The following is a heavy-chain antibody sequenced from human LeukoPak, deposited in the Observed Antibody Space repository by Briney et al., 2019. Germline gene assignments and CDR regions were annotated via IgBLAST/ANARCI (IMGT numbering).Heavy chain of an antibody. CDR1: GGSISNGDYY. V-gene: IGHV3-23*01. J-gene: IGHJ4*02. CDR3: ATYRQVLLPFES. Sequence: ETLSLTCTVSGGSISNGDYYWGWVRQPPGKGLEWVSSIFPSGGEIHYADSVRGRFTISRDNSKSTLSLQMNSLRAEDTAIYYCATYRQVLLPFESWGQGTLVTVSS. D-gene: IGHD2-8*02. CDR2: IFPSGGEI.